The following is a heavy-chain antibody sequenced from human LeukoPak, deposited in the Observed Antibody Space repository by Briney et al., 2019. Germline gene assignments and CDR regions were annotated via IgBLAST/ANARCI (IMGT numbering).Heavy chain of an antibody. J-gene: IGHJ3*02. V-gene: IGHV3-9*01. CDR3: AKVYSSGFYDAFDI. CDR1: GFTFEDYA. D-gene: IGHD6-19*01. CDR2: ITWNSGVI. Sequence: PGRSLRLSCAVSGFTFEDYAVNWVRQAPGKGLEWFSGITWNSGVIGYAGSVKGRFTISRDNAKNSLYLQMDSLRAEDTALYYCAKVYSSGFYDAFDIWGQGTMVTVSS.